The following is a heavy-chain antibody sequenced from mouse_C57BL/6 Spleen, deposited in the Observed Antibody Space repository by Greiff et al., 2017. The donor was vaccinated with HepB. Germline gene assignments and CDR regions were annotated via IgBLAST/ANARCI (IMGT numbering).Heavy chain of an antibody. CDR2: INPGSGGT. J-gene: IGHJ4*01. CDR3: ARGRYYYGSSPLAMDY. D-gene: IGHD1-1*01. V-gene: IGHV1-54*01. Sequence: VQLQQSGAELVRPGTSVKVSCKASGYAFTNYLIEWVKQRPGQGLEWIGVINPGSGGTNYNEKFKGKATLTADKSSSTAYMQLSSLTSEDSAVYFCARGRYYYGSSPLAMDYWGQGTAVTVSS. CDR1: GYAFTNYL.